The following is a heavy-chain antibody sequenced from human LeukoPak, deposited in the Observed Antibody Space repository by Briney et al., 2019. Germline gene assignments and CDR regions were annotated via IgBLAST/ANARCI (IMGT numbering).Heavy chain of an antibody. CDR3: AREDYYDSSGYPSWGAFDI. CDR1: GGSISSGDYF. J-gene: IGHJ3*02. CDR2: ISDSGST. D-gene: IGHD3-22*01. Sequence: KSSQTLSLTCTVSGGSISSGDYFWSWIRQHPGQGLEWIGYISDSGSTYYNPSLKSRLTISVDTSKNQFSLKLSSVTAADTAVYYCAREDYYDSSGYPSWGAFDIWGQGTMVTVSS. V-gene: IGHV4-31*03.